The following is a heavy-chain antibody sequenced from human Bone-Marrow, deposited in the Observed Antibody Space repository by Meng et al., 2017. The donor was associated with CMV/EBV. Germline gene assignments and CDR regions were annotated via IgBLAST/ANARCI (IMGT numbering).Heavy chain of an antibody. Sequence: SVKVSCKASGGTFSSYAISWVRQAPGQGLEWMGGIIPILGIANYAQKFQGRVTITADKSTSTAYMELSSLRSEDTAVYYCARFRPGYCSSTSCYAGDYYYYYGMDVWGQGTTVTVSS. CDR3: ARFRPGYCSSTSCYAGDYYYYYGMDV. CDR2: IIPILGIA. V-gene: IGHV1-69*10. D-gene: IGHD2-2*01. J-gene: IGHJ6*02. CDR1: GGTFSSYA.